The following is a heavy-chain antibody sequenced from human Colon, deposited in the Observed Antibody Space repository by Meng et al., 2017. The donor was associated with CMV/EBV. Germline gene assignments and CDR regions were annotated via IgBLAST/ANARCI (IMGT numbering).Heavy chain of an antibody. J-gene: IGHJ5*02. CDR1: GYTFNHYG. D-gene: IGHD2-15*01. CDR3: ARSLGYCSSGTCYTNWFDP. Sequence: QVQLGQSGAEGKKPGASVMVSCKASGYTFNHYGSAWVRQAPGQGLEWMGWINVKDGNTNYAENFQGRVTMTTDTSTSTAYLDLRSLRSDDTAVYFCARSLGYCSSGTCYTNWFDPWGQGTLVTVSS. CDR2: INVKDGNT. V-gene: IGHV1-18*01.